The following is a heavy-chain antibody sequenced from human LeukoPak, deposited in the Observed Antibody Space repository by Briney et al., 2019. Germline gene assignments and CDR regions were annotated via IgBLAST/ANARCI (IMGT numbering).Heavy chain of an antibody. J-gene: IGHJ4*01. V-gene: IGHV3-30*18. CDR3: AKDPHSPMDAGMIINYLDC. Sequence: RSMTLSCAASGFAFSTFGMHWVSQAPGKGLEWLAVMSYDGINQFYADSVRGRFTISRDNSKNTLYLQMNSLRVEDTAVYYCAKDPHSPMDAGMIINYLDCWGEGTLASVSS. D-gene: IGHD3-10*01. CDR1: GFAFSTFG. CDR2: MSYDGINQ.